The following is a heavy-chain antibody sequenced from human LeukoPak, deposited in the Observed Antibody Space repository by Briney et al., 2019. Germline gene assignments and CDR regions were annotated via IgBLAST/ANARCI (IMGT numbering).Heavy chain of an antibody. V-gene: IGHV3-43*01. CDR1: RFTFDDYI. CDR2: ISWDGETT. D-gene: IGHD3-22*01. Sequence: PGGSLRLSCAASRFTFDDYIMHWVRQAPGKGLEWVSLISWDGETTYYADSVKGRFTTSRGNSKNSLYLQMNSLRSEDTALYYCAKARGLIGGAFDIWGQGTMVTVSS. J-gene: IGHJ3*02. CDR3: AKARGLIGGAFDI.